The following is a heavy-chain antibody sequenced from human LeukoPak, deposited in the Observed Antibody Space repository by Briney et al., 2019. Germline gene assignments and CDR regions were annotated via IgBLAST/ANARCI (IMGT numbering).Heavy chain of an antibody. V-gene: IGHV3-48*03. J-gene: IGHJ3*02. Sequence: TGGSLRLSCAASGFTFTSYEMNWVRQAPGEGLEWISFVSYSGNTIYYADSVKGRFTISRDNAKNSLYLQMNSLGPEDTAVYYCARPRISGDAFDIWGQGTMVTVSS. CDR3: ARPRISGDAFDI. D-gene: IGHD1-26*01. CDR1: GFTFTSYE. CDR2: VSYSGNTI.